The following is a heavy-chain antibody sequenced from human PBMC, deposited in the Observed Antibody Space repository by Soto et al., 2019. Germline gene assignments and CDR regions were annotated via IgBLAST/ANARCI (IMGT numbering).Heavy chain of an antibody. CDR2: IRSKAYGGTT. Sequence: PGGSLRLSCTASGFTFGDYAMSWFRQAPGKGLEWVGFIRSKAYGGTTEYAASVKGRFTTSRDDSKSIAYLQMNSLKTEDTAVYYCTRDGYRPSGYYYGMDVWGQGTTVTVSS. CDR1: GFTFGDYA. V-gene: IGHV3-49*03. J-gene: IGHJ6*02. CDR3: TRDGYRPSGYYYGMDV. D-gene: IGHD3-16*02.